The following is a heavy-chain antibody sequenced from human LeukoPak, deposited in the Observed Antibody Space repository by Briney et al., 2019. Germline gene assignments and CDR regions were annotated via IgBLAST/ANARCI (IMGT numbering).Heavy chain of an antibody. CDR3: ARDHDWGFDY. J-gene: IGHJ4*02. D-gene: IGHD2-21*01. CDR2: ISRTNSI. V-gene: IGHV3-48*02. CDR1: GFIFNRYA. Sequence: GGSLRLSCAASGFIFNRYAMKSIRQAPGEGLEWVSYISRTNSIYYSDSVRRRFTISRDNAKNSLYLQMNSLRDEDTAVYYCARDHDWGFDYWGQGILVAVSS.